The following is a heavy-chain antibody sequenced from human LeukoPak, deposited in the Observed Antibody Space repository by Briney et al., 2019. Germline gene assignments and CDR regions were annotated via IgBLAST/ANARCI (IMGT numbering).Heavy chain of an antibody. Sequence: GESLRISCRSSGYSFSDYWIGWVRQIPGRGLEWGGIVYPGNSDTRYSPSFQGQITISADRSMTTAYLQWSSLKASDSAMYYCVRHGFITRIDCWGQGSLVTVSS. CDR2: VYPGNSDT. D-gene: IGHD3-10*01. CDR3: VRHGFITRIDC. CDR1: GYSFSDYW. J-gene: IGHJ4*02. V-gene: IGHV5-51*01.